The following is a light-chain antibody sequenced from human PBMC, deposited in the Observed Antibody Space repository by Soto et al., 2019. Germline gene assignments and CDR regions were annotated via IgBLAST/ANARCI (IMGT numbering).Light chain of an antibody. CDR3: AAWDDSLNGYV. V-gene: IGLV1-44*01. J-gene: IGLJ1*01. Sequence: QSVLTQPPSVSAAPGQKVTISCSGSSSDMGNYAVSWYQQLPGTAPKLLIYSNNQRPSGVPDRFSGSKSGTSASLAISGLQSEDEADYYCAAWDDSLNGYVFGTGTKVTVL. CDR2: SNN. CDR1: SSDMGNYA.